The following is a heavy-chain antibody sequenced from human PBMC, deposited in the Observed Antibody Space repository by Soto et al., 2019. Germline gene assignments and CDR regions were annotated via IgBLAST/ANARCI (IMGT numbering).Heavy chain of an antibody. Sequence: GGSLRLSCAASGFIFSRYEMNWVRQAPGKGLEWVSYINTRGNTIHYADSVKGRFTVSRDNAENSLYLQMNSLRAEDTAVYYCARDIDYYDSSGYQDYWGQGTLVTVSS. CDR2: INTRGNTI. D-gene: IGHD3-22*01. CDR1: GFIFSRYE. V-gene: IGHV3-48*03. CDR3: ARDIDYYDSSGYQDY. J-gene: IGHJ4*02.